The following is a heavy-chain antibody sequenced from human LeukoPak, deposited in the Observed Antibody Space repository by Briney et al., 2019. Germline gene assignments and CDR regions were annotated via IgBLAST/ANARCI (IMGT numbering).Heavy chain of an antibody. CDR2: ISFSHHT. CDR3: ARESVGYGDYLGL. J-gene: IGHJ4*02. D-gene: IGHD4-17*01. Sequence: PGGSLRLSCAASGFTFSDHYMSWIRQAPGKGLEWISYISFSHHTNYADSVKGRFTISRDNAKNSLYLQMNSLRAEDTAVYYCARESVGYGDYLGLWGQGTLVTVSS. V-gene: IGHV3-11*06. CDR1: GFTFSDHY.